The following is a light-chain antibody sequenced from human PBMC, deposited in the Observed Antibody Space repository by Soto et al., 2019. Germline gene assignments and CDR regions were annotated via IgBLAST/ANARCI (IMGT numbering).Light chain of an antibody. CDR2: DAS. CDR3: QQLNSYPIT. Sequence: DIQMTQSPSSLSASVGDRVTITCRASQSISSYLNWYQQKPGEAPKLLIYDASALPRGVPSRFSGSGSGTDFTLTISSLQSEDFATYYCQQLNSYPITFGQGTRLEIK. J-gene: IGKJ5*01. V-gene: IGKV1-39*01. CDR1: QSISSY.